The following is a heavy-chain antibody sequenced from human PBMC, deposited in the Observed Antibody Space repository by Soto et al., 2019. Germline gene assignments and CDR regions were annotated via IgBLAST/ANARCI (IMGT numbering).Heavy chain of an antibody. V-gene: IGHV1-18*01. J-gene: IGHJ6*02. Sequence: QVQLVQSGAEVKKPGASVKVSCKASGYTFTKYAISWMRQAPGQGLEWMGWISVYNSNTKYAENFQGRVTVTTDTSTTTAYMELRSLRSDDTAVYYCAREGAGLYYYYYGMDVWGQGTTVTVPS. CDR3: AREGAGLYYYYYGMDV. CDR2: ISVYNSNT. D-gene: IGHD6-19*01. CDR1: GYTFTKYA.